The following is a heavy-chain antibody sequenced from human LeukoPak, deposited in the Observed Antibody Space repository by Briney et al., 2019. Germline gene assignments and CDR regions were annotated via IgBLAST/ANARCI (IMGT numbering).Heavy chain of an antibody. D-gene: IGHD5-12*01. CDR1: GFTFSSWS. J-gene: IGHJ4*02. CDR3: ARDEALYSHTWYLFDY. V-gene: IGHV3-23*01. Sequence: GGSLRLSCAASGFTFSSWSMGWVRQSPGKGLEWVSGITSSGASTLYADSVKGRFTISRDNSKNTVFLEMNSLRGEDTAVYFCARDEALYSHTWYLFDYWGQGTLVTVSS. CDR2: ITSSGAST.